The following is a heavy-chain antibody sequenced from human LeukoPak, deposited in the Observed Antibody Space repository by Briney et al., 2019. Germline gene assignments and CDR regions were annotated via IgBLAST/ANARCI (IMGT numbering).Heavy chain of an antibody. D-gene: IGHD4-17*01. V-gene: IGHV3-49*04. CDR1: GFNLGDYG. CDR2: IRRKANDGST. J-gene: IGHJ4*02. Sequence: PGGSLRLSCTGVGFNLGDYGWSWVRQAPGKGVEGIGLIRRKANDGSTEYAASVKGRFTISRDDSKAIAYLQMNGLQTEDTALYYCTRADGDYDHHFFDYWGQGTQVIVSS. CDR3: TRADGDYDHHFFDY.